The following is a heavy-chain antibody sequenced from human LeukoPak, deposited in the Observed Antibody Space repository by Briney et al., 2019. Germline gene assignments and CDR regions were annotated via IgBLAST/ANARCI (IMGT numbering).Heavy chain of an antibody. CDR2: IKNDGTVK. Sequence: TGGSLRLSCAASGFTFSYHWMTWVRQAPGKGLEWVANIKNDGTVKNYVDSVKGRFTISRDNAKNSLYLQMNSLRAEDTAVYYCAKDSYGKGDYWGQGVLVTVSS. CDR3: AKDSYGKGDY. CDR1: GFTFSYHW. D-gene: IGHD2-21*01. V-gene: IGHV3-7*01. J-gene: IGHJ4*02.